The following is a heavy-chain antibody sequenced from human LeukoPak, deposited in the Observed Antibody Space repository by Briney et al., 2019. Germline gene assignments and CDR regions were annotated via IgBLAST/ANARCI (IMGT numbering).Heavy chain of an antibody. D-gene: IGHD6-13*01. Sequence: SVKVSCKASGGTFSSYAISWVRQAPGQGLGWMGGIIPMFGTANYAQKFQGRVTITADESTSTTYMELSSLRSEGTAVYYCARSYSSSWYPRGDYYFDYWGQGSLVTVSS. CDR1: GGTFSSYA. V-gene: IGHV1-69*13. CDR2: IIPMFGTA. J-gene: IGHJ4*02. CDR3: ARSYSSSWYPRGDYYFDY.